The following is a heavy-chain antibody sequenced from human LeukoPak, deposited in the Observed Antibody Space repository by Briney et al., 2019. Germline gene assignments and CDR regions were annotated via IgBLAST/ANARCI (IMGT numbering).Heavy chain of an antibody. CDR3: AKDRVRYCSGGSCYWLDY. D-gene: IGHD2-15*01. Sequence: PGGSLRLSCAASGFTFSSYGMHWVRQAPGKGLEWVAVISYDGSNKYYADSVKGRFTISRDNSKNTLYLQMNSLRAEDTAVYYCAKDRVRYCSGGSCYWLDYWGQGTLVTVSS. J-gene: IGHJ4*02. V-gene: IGHV3-30*18. CDR1: GFTFSSYG. CDR2: ISYDGSNK.